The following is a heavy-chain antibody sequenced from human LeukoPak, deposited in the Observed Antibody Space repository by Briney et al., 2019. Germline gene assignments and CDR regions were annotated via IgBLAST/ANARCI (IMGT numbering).Heavy chain of an antibody. CDR2: IKQDGSEK. CDR1: GSTFSSYW. J-gene: IGHJ5*02. CDR3: ASGYDFWSGYCGLDP. Sequence: GGSLRLSCAASGSTFSSYWMSWVRQAPGKGLEWVANIKQDGSEKYYVDSVKGRFTISRDNAKNSLYLQMNSLRAEDTAVYYCASGYDFWSGYCGLDPWGQGTLVTVSS. V-gene: IGHV3-7*01. D-gene: IGHD3-3*01.